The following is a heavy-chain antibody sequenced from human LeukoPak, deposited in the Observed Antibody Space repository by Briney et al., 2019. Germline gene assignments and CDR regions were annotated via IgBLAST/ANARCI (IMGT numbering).Heavy chain of an antibody. V-gene: IGHV4-39*07. J-gene: IGHJ6*03. CDR2: IYYSGST. CDR3: ARDLGSSGWYYDYMDV. CDR1: GGSISSSDYY. D-gene: IGHD6-19*01. Sequence: SETLSLTCTVSGGSISSSDYYWGWIRQPPGKGLEWIGNIYYSGSTYYNPSLKSRVTISVDTSKNQFSLKLSSVTAADTAVYYCARDLGSSGWYYDYMDVWGEGTTVTVSS.